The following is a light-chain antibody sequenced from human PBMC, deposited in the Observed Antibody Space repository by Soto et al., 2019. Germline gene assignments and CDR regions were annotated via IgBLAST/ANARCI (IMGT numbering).Light chain of an antibody. CDR1: QSVSGY. V-gene: IGKV1-39*01. CDR2: GTS. J-gene: IGKJ5*01. CDR3: QQSYMDPIT. Sequence: DFQMTQSPSTLSASVGDRVTITCRASQSVSGYLNWYLQKPGEAPKLLIYGTSNLHSGVPSRFSGSGGGTDFTLSISSVQPEDFATYFCQQSYMDPITFGQGTRLEIK.